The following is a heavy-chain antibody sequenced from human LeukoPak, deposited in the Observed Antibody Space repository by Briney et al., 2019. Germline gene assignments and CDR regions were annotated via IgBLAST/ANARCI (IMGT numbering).Heavy chain of an antibody. CDR2: VNPNSGGT. V-gene: IGHV1-2*02. J-gene: IGHJ4*02. CDR3: ARDIGAYYYDSSGYYYDY. Sequence: ASVKVSCKASGYTFTGYYMHWVRQAPGQGLEWMGWVNPNSGGTNYAQKFQGRVTMTRGTSISTAYMELSRLRSDDTAVYYCARDIGAYYYDSSGYYYDYWGQGTLVTVSS. D-gene: IGHD3-22*01. CDR1: GYTFTGYY.